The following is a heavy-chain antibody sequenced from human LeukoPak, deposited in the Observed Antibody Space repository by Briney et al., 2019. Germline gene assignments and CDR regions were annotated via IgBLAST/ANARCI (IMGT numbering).Heavy chain of an antibody. Sequence: GGSLRLSCAGSGFIFNNYAMHWVRQPPGKGLEWVAGISWNSGTIDYADSVRGRFTISRDNAKNSLYLQMDSLRVEDTAFYYCAKDNRRHYTSGPNPDSLHWGQGALVTVSS. V-gene: IGHV3-9*01. CDR1: GFIFNNYA. D-gene: IGHD6-19*01. CDR2: ISWNSGTI. J-gene: IGHJ4*02. CDR3: AKDNRRHYTSGPNPDSLH.